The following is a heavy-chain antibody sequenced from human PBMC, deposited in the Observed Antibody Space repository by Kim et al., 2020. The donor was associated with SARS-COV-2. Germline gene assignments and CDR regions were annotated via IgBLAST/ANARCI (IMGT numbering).Heavy chain of an antibody. J-gene: IGHJ4*02. CDR1: GFTFNSDD. V-gene: IGHV3-21*01. CDR3: ARVRYYFDY. D-gene: IGHD1-20*01. Sequence: GGSLRLSCAASGFTFNSDDMNWVRQAPGKGLEWVSSISGSSGYTSYAESLRGRFTISRDNAQKSLYLQMNILRAEDTAIYYCARVRYYFDYWGQGTLVTVSS. CDR2: ISGSSGYT.